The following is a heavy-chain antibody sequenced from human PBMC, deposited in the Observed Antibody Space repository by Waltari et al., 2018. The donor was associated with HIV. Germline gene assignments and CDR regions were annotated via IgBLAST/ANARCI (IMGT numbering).Heavy chain of an antibody. Sequence: QVQLQQWGAGLLKTSETLSLTCAVYGGSFTGYYWTWVRQPPGKGLEWIGEISHSGSTNYNPSLKSRVTISLDASRNQFSLKLTSVTAADTAVFYCARCKKVAIVAAGNYNWFDPWGQGTLVTVSS. D-gene: IGHD2-15*01. V-gene: IGHV4-34*01. CDR2: ISHSGST. CDR3: ARCKKVAIVAAGNYNWFDP. J-gene: IGHJ5*02. CDR1: GGSFTGYY.